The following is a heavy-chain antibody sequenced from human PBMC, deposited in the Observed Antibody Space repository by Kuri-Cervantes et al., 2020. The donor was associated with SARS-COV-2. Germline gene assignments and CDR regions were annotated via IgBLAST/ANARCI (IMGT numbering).Heavy chain of an antibody. CDR3: ARLGKDSSSPCDY. D-gene: IGHD6-6*01. J-gene: IGHJ4*02. CDR2: IYHSGST. CDR1: GYSISSGYY. Sequence: SETLSLTCAVSGYSISSGYYWGWIRQPPGKGLEWIGGIYHSGSTYYNPSLKSRVTISVDTSKNQFSLKLSSVTAADTAVYHCARLGKDSSSPCDYWGQGTLVTVSS. V-gene: IGHV4-38-2*01.